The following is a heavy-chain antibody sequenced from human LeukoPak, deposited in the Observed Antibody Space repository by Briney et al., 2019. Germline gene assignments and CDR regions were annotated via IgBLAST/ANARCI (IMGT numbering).Heavy chain of an antibody. CDR2: IYSDDSA. CDR3: ARVYWHENAEYLQH. CDR1: GFTSGGYG. J-gene: IGHJ1*01. D-gene: IGHD2-15*01. V-gene: IGHV3-66*01. Sequence: GGSLRLSCAASGFTSGGYGMGWVRQAPGKGLEWVSVIYSDDSAYYAESVKGRFTISTDHSKNTLYLQMNNLRAEDTAVFYCARVYWHENAEYLQHWGQGTLVTVSS.